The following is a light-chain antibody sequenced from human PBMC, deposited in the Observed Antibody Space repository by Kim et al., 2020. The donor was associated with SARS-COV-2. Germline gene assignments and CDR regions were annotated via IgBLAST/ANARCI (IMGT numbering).Light chain of an antibody. CDR2: GAS. V-gene: IGKV3-20*01. CDR3: QQFGSSPKYS. CDR1: QSVSRN. J-gene: IGKJ2*03. Sequence: LSPGERATLSCRASQSVSRNLAWYQQKPGQAPRLLIYGASSRATGIPDRFGGSGSGTDFTLTISRLEPEDFAVYYCQQFGSSPKYSFGQGTKLEI.